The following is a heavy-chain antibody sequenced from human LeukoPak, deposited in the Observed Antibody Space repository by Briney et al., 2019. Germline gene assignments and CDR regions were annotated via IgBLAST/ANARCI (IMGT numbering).Heavy chain of an antibody. CDR2: ISGSGGST. CDR3: AELGITMIGGV. J-gene: IGHJ6*04. D-gene: IGHD3-10*02. Sequence: GGSLRLSCAASGCTFSSYGMSWVRQAPGKGLEWVSAISGSGGSTYYADSVKGRFTISRDNAKNSLYLQMNSLRAEDTAVYYCAELGITMIGGVWGKGTTVTISS. CDR1: GCTFSSYG. V-gene: IGHV3-23*01.